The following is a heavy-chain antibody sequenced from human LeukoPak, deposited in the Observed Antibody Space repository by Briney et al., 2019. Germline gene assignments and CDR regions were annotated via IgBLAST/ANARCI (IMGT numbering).Heavy chain of an antibody. CDR1: GFTFSSYA. Sequence: PGGSLRLSCAASGFTFSSYAMSWVRQAPGKGLEWVSAISGSGGSTYYADFVKGRFTISRDNSKNTLYLQMNSLRAEDTAVYYCAKDRGGGYYYDSSGYPPNDYWGQGTLVTVSS. J-gene: IGHJ4*02. CDR2: ISGSGGST. CDR3: AKDRGGGYYYDSSGYPPNDY. D-gene: IGHD3-22*01. V-gene: IGHV3-23*01.